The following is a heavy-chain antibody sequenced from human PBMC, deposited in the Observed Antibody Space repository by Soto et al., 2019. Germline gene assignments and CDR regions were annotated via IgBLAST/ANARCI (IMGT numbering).Heavy chain of an antibody. D-gene: IGHD4-4*01. Sequence: XSVKVTCTAAGYRFTSNHVHWVRQAPRQGLEWVGIINPSLGRANYAQKFQDRVAMTWDTSTRIAYMELTGLRSDDTAVYFCARAPYSSTPFFFDYWGQAALVTFAS. CDR1: GYRFTSNH. V-gene: IGHV1-46*01. J-gene: IGHJ4*02. CDR3: ARAPYSSTPFFFDY. CDR2: INPSLGRA.